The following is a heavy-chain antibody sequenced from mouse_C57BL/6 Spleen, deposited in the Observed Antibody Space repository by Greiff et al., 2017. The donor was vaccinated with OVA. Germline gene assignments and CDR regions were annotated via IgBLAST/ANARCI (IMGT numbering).Heavy chain of an antibody. J-gene: IGHJ3*01. V-gene: IGHV1-80*01. D-gene: IGHD1-1*01. CDR2: IYPGDGDT. CDR1: GYAFSSYW. CDR3: ANGGSGSSAPFAY. Sequence: VKLQESGAELVKPGASVKISCKASGYAFSSYWMNWVKQRPGKGLEWIGQIYPGDGDTNYNGKFKGKATLTADKSSSTAYMQLSSLTSEDSAVYFCANGGSGSSAPFAYWGQGTLVTVSA.